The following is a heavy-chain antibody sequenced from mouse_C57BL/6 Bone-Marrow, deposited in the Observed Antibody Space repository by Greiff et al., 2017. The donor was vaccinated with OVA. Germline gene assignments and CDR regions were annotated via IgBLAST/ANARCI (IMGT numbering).Heavy chain of an antibody. CDR3: ARQTTGWYFDV. CDR1: GYAFSSSW. D-gene: IGHD1-1*01. Sequence: VKLMESGPELVKPGASVKISCKASGYAFSSSWMNWVKQRPGKGLEWIGRIYPGDGDTNYNGKFKGKATLTADKSSSTAYMQLSSLTSEDSAVYFCARQTTGWYFDVWGTGTTVTVSS. V-gene: IGHV1-82*01. CDR2: IYPGDGDT. J-gene: IGHJ1*03.